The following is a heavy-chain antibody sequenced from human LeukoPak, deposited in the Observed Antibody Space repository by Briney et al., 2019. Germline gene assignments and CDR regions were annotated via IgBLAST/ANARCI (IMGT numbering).Heavy chain of an antibody. CDR2: ISSSGSTI. D-gene: IGHD3-10*02. CDR3: AELGITMIGGV. J-gene: IGHJ6*04. CDR1: GFTFSSYE. Sequence: GGSLRLSGAASGFTFSSYEMNWVRQAPGKGLEWVSYISSSGSTIYYADSVKGRFTISRDNAKNSLYLQMNSLRAEDTAVYYCAELGITMIGGVWGKGTTVTISS. V-gene: IGHV3-48*03.